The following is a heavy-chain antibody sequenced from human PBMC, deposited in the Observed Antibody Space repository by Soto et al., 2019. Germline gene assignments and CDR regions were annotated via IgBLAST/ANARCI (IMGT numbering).Heavy chain of an antibody. CDR2: IKSKTDGGTT. D-gene: IGHD2-2*01. CDR3: TTDLSTSHGAYRGFSSMGYYYYYMDV. Sequence: GGSLRLSCAASGFTFSNAWMSWVRQAPGKGLEWVGRIKSKTDGGTTDYAAPVKGRFTISRDDSKNTLYLQMNSLKTEDTAVYYCTTDLSTSHGAYRGFSSMGYYYYYMDVWGKGTTVTVSS. J-gene: IGHJ6*03. V-gene: IGHV3-15*01. CDR1: GFTFSNAW.